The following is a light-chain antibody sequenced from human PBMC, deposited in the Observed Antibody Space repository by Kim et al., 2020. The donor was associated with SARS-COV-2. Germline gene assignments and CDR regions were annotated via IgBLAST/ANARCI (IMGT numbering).Light chain of an antibody. J-gene: IGKJ4*01. CDR3: QQYGSSLLT. Sequence: SPGERAHLSCRASQSVSSSYLAWYQQKPGQAPRLLIYGASSRATGIPDRFSGSGSGTDFTLTISRLEPEDFAVYYCQQYGSSLLTFGGGTKVDIK. CDR2: GAS. CDR1: QSVSSSY. V-gene: IGKV3-20*01.